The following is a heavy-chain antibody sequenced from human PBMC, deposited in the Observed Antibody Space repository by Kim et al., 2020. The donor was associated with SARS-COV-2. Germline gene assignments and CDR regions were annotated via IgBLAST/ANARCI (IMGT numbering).Heavy chain of an antibody. CDR3: ARGIVVVPAGFDP. CDR1: GGSFSGYY. J-gene: IGHJ5*02. Sequence: SETLSLTCAVYGGSFSGYYWSWIRQPPGKGLEWIGEINHSGSTNYNPSLKSRVTISVDTSKNQFSLKLSSVTAADTAVYYCARGIVVVPAGFDPWGQGTLVTVSS. V-gene: IGHV4-34*01. CDR2: INHSGST. D-gene: IGHD2-2*01.